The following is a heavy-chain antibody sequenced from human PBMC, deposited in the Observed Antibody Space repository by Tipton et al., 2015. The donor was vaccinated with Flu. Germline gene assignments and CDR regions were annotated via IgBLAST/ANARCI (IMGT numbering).Heavy chain of an antibody. CDR2: MSASGSS. CDR1: GDSMSSFY. CDR3: ARGSGSGTDVTFYF. J-gene: IGHJ4*02. Sequence: LRLSCTVSGDSMSSFYWTWIRQPAGKGLEWIGRMSASGSSKYKPSLKSRVTTSVDTSKNQFSLRLTSVTSADTAVYYCARGSGSGTDVTFYFWGQGTLVTVSS. V-gene: IGHV4-4*07. D-gene: IGHD3-10*01.